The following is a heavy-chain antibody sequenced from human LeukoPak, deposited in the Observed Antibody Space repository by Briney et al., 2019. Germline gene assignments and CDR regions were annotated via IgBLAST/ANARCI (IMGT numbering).Heavy chain of an antibody. Sequence: SVKVSCKASGGTFSSYAISWVRQAPGQGLEWMGGIIPIFGTANYAQMFQGRVTITTDESTSTAYMEVSSLRSEDTAVYYCARDSRDGNYEGAYWGQGTLVTVSS. CDR1: GGTFSSYA. J-gene: IGHJ4*02. CDR3: ARDSRDGNYEGAY. CDR2: IIPIFGTA. V-gene: IGHV1-69*05. D-gene: IGHD4-11*01.